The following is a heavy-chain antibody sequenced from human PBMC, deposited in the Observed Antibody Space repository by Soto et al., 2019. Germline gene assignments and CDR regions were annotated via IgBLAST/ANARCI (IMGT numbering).Heavy chain of an antibody. V-gene: IGHV4-59*01. D-gene: IGHD3-10*01. CDR3: ARDVGSGTNQVDH. CDR2: VYYSGST. CDR1: GVSISYYY. J-gene: IGHJ4*02. Sequence: SETLSLTCTFSGVSISYYYWSLVRQSPGKGLEWIGYVYYSGSTNYSPSLKSRVSISLDTSKNQFSLKVRSVTAADTAVYYCARDVGSGTNQVDHWGQGTLVTVSS.